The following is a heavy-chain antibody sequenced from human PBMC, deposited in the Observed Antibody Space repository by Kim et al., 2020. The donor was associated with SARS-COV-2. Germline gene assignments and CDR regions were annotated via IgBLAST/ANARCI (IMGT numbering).Heavy chain of an antibody. V-gene: IGHV3-23*01. CDR2: TTANGETT. CDR3: AVDFRPPEYIGGSDKGAWFDP. Sequence: GGSLRLSCAASGFIFRKNAMSWVRQAPGKGLEWVSATTANGETTYYTDSVKGRFTISRDNYKDTLFLQMNSLRAEDTAVYYCAVDFRPPEYIGGSDKGAWFDPWGQGTLVTVSS. J-gene: IGHJ5*02. CDR1: GFIFRKNA. D-gene: IGHD6-19*01.